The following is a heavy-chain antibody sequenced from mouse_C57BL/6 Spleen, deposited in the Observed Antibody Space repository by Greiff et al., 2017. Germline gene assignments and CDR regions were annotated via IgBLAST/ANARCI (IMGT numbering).Heavy chain of an antibody. CDR2: ISSGSSTI. J-gene: IGHJ3*01. Sequence: EVQGVESGGGLVKPGGSLKLSCAASGFTFSDYGMHWVRQAPEKGLEWVAYISSGSSTIYYADTVKGRFTISRDNAKNTLFLQMTSLRSEDTAMYYCARGLYDGFAWFAYWGQGTLVTVSA. CDR1: GFTFSDYG. CDR3: ARGLYDGFAWFAY. D-gene: IGHD2-3*01. V-gene: IGHV5-17*01.